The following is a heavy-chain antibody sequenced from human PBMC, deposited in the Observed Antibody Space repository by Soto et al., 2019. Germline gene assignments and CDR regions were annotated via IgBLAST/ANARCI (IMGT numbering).Heavy chain of an antibody. J-gene: IGHJ3*02. CDR2: ISYDGSNK. CDR1: GFTFSSYG. Sequence: GGSLRLSCAASGFTFSSYGMHWVRQAPGKGLEWVAVISYDGSNKYYADSVKGRFTISRDNSKNTLYLQMNSLRAEDTAVYYCANPLRYFAWPTDAIDIWGQGTMVTV. CDR3: ANPLRYFAWPTDAIDI. D-gene: IGHD3-9*01. V-gene: IGHV3-30*18.